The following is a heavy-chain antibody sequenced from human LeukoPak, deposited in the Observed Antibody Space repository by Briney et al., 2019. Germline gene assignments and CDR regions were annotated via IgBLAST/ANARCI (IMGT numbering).Heavy chain of an antibody. J-gene: IGHJ4*02. V-gene: IGHV4-59*01. CDR2: VYYSGST. Sequence: SETLSLTCTVSGGSISSYYWSWIRQPPGKGLEWIGYVYYSGSTNYNPSLKSRVTISVDTSKNQFSLKLSSVIAADTALYYCATQNFDYWGQGTLVTVSS. CDR3: ATQNFDY. CDR1: GGSISSYY.